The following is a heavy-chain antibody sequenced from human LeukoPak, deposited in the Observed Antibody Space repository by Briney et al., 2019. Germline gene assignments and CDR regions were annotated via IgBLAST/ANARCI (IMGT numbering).Heavy chain of an antibody. J-gene: IGHJ4*02. V-gene: IGHV4-38-2*01. Sequence: SGTLSLTCAVSRYSLSSGYYWGWVRPPPGKGLEWVGSIYHTGSTHYTPSLKSRLAISVDTSKNQFSLKLNSVTAADTAVYYCARNGTNNYFDYWGQGTLVTVSS. CDR1: RYSLSSGYY. CDR3: ARNGTNNYFDY. CDR2: IYHTGST. D-gene: IGHD2-2*01.